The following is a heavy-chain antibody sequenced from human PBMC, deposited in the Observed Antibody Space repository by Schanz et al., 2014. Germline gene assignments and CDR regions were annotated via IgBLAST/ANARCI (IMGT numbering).Heavy chain of an antibody. CDR2: IYPGDSYS. V-gene: IGHV5-51*01. Sequence: EVQLVQSGAEVKKPGESLKISCKASGSTFTNYWIAWVRQMPGKGLEWMGIIYPGDSYSRYSPSLQGQVSISVDKSITTAYLQWSSLKASDTAMYYCARPVGLFSGFDSWGQGTLVTVSS. D-gene: IGHD5-12*01. J-gene: IGHJ5*01. CDR1: GSTFTNYW. CDR3: ARPVGLFSGFDS.